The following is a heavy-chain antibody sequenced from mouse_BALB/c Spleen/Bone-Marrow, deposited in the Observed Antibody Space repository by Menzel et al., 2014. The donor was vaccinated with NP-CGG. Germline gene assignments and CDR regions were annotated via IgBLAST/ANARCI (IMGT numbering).Heavy chain of an antibody. D-gene: IGHD2-4*01. CDR3: ARGRDYDVFSY. V-gene: IGHV1-52*01. CDR2: IDPYDSET. Sequence: VQRVESGAELVRPGASVKLSCKASDYTFTSYWMNWVKQRPEQGLEWIGRIDPYDSETHYNQKFKDKAILTVDKSSSTAYMQLSSLTSEDSAVYYCARGRDYDVFSYWGQGTLVTVSA. CDR1: DYTFTSYW. J-gene: IGHJ3*01.